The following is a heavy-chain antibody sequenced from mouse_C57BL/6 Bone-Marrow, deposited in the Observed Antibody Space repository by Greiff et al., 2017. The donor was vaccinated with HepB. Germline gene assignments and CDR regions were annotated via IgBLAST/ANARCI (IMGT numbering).Heavy chain of an antibody. Sequence: EVQLVESGGGLVQPGGSLKLSCAASGFTFSDYYMYWVRQTPEKRLEWVAYISNGGGSTYYPDTVKGRFTISRDNAKNTLYLQMSRLKSEDTAMYYCARHTYYGNYGFAYWGQGTLVTVSA. J-gene: IGHJ3*01. D-gene: IGHD2-10*01. V-gene: IGHV5-12*01. CDR3: ARHTYYGNYGFAY. CDR1: GFTFSDYY. CDR2: ISNGGGST.